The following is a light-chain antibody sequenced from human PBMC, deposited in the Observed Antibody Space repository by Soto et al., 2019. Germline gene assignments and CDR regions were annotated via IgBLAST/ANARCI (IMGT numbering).Light chain of an antibody. Sequence: QSVLTQPPSVSGAPGQRVTISCTGSSSNIGADNDVHWYQQLPGTAPKLLIYDNTNRPSGVPARFSASKSGTSASLAITGLQAEDEANYYCQTYDSSLSGLVFGGGTKLTVL. J-gene: IGLJ2*01. CDR1: SSNIGADND. CDR2: DNT. V-gene: IGLV1-40*01. CDR3: QTYDSSLSGLV.